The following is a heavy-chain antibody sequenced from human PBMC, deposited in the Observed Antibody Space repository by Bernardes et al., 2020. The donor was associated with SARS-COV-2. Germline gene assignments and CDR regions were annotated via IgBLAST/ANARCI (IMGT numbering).Heavy chain of an antibody. CDR2: ISTSGHT. CDR3: ATLTGHHSGHDY. Sequence: SETLSLTCALSGDSITRKSWSWIRQPPGKGLEWIGNISTSGHTNYNPSLGSRITLSLDMSESQFSLRLTSVTPADTAVYYCATLTGHHSGHDYWGLGTLVTVSS. J-gene: IGHJ4*02. D-gene: IGHD1-1*01. CDR1: GDSITRKS. V-gene: IGHV4-59*01.